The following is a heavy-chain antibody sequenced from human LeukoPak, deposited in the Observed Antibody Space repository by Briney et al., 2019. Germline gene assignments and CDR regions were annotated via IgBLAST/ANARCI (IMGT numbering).Heavy chain of an antibody. J-gene: IGHJ4*02. CDR2: ISQSGNS. CDR1: GDSLSSSTCN. CDR3: ARDQVDYDTPDHFDY. V-gene: IGHV4-30-2*01. D-gene: IGHD3-22*01. Sequence: SQTLSLTCKVSGDSLSSSTCNWSWIRQPPGKGLEWIGYISQSGNSYFTPSLKSRATISVDRSKNQFSLTLTSVTAADTAVYYCARDQVDYDTPDHFDYWGKGTLVTVSS.